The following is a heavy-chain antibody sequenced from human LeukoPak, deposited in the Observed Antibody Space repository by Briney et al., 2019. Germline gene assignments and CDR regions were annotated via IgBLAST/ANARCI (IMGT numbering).Heavy chain of an antibody. J-gene: IGHJ4*02. CDR2: IKSKTDGGTT. D-gene: IGHD2-21*02. CDR1: GFTFDDYA. V-gene: IGHV3-15*01. CDR3: TTDWGVVVTAPNYDLTGGDY. Sequence: GGSLRLSCAASGFTFDDYAMHWVRQAPGKGLEWVGRIKSKTDGGTTDYAAPVKGRFTISRDDSKNTLYLQMNSLKTEDTAVYYCTTDWGVVVTAPNYDLTGGDYWGQGTLVTVSS.